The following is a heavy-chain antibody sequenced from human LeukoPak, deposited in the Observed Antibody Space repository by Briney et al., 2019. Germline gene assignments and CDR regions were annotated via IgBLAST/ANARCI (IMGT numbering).Heavy chain of an antibody. J-gene: IGHJ4*02. D-gene: IGHD4-17*01. CDR2: ISGSGGST. V-gene: IGHV3-23*01. CDR3: ANIMTTVTRNFDY. CDR1: GFTFSSYA. Sequence: GGSLRLSCAASGFTFSSYAMSWVRQAPGKGLEWVSAISGSGGSTYYADSVKGRFTISRGNSKNTLYLQMNSLRAEDTAVYYCANIMTTVTRNFDYWGQGTLVTVSS.